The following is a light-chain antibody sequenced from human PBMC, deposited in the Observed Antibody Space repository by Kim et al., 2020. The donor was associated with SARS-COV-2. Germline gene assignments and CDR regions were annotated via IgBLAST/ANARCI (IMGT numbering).Light chain of an antibody. CDR3: QSADSSGTLEV. V-gene: IGLV3-25*03. Sequence: SSELTQPPSVSVSPGQTARITCSGDALPKQYAYWYQQKPGQAPVLVIYKDSERPSGIPERFSGSSSGTTVTLTISGVQAEDEADYYCQSADSSGTLEVFGGGTQLTVL. J-gene: IGLJ3*02. CDR1: ALPKQY. CDR2: KDS.